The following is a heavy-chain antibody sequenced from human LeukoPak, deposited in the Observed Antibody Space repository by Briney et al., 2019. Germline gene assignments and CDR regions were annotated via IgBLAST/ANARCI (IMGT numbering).Heavy chain of an antibody. Sequence: SETLSLTCTVCGGSISSCGYSWSWIRQPPGKGLEWIAYIYQSGTANHNPSLRSRVTISLDTSKNQFSLSLSSVTAADTAVYYCATIQPVRVKDFWSGYPDYWGQGTLVTVSS. D-gene: IGHD3-3*01. J-gene: IGHJ4*02. V-gene: IGHV4-61*08. CDR2: IYQSGTA. CDR3: ATIQPVRVKDFWSGYPDY. CDR1: GGSISSCGYS.